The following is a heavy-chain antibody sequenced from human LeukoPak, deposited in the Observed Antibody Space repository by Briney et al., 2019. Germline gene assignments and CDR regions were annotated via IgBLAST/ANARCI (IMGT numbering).Heavy chain of an antibody. D-gene: IGHD6-13*01. CDR3: ARVAAGAEAHTLHYHYMDV. J-gene: IGHJ6*03. CDR2: ISSTSIYT. CDR1: GFTFSIYS. V-gene: IGHV3-21*01. Sequence: GGSLRLSCAASGFTFSIYSMSWVRQAPGKGLEWVSSISSTSIYTYYADSVSGRFTISRDNAEKSLYLQINSLGVEDTAVYSCARVAAGAEAHTLHYHYMDVWGKGTTVTVSS.